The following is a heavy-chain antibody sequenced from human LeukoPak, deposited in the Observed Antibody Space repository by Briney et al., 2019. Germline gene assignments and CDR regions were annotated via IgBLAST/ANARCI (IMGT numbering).Heavy chain of an antibody. CDR3: ARDGGYSYGYPLDY. Sequence: RGSLRLSCAASGFTFSSYSMNWVRQAPGKGLEWVPSISSSSSYIYYADSVKGRFTISRDNAKNSLYLQMNSLRAEDTAVYYCARDGGYSYGYPLDYWGQGTLVTVSS. CDR1: GFTFSSYS. J-gene: IGHJ4*02. D-gene: IGHD5-18*01. CDR2: ISSSSSYI. V-gene: IGHV3-21*01.